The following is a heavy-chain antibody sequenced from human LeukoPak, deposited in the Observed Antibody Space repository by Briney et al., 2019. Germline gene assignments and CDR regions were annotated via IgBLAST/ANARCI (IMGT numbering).Heavy chain of an antibody. V-gene: IGHV4-30-2*01. D-gene: IGHD6-25*01. Sequence: TSETLSLTCTVSGGSISSGYYYWSWIRQPPGKGLEWIGYIYHSGSTYYNPSLKSRVTISVDRSKNQFSLKLSSVTAADTAVYYCARDPYSSGQGGPWGQGTLVTVSS. J-gene: IGHJ5*02. CDR3: ARDPYSSGQGGP. CDR1: GGSISSGYYY. CDR2: IYHSGST.